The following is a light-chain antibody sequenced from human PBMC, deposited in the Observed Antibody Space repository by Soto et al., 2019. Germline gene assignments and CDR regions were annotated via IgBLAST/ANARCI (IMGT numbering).Light chain of an antibody. CDR2: RDN. CDR3: ATWDDSLGGPV. V-gene: IGLV1-47*01. Sequence: QSVLTQTPSVSGTPGQSVTISCSGSSSNIGRNYVYWYHQFPGTAPKLLIYRDNERPSGVPDRFSGSKSGTSASLAISGLRSGDEADYHCATWDDSLGGPVFGGGTKITVL. CDR1: SSNIGRNY. J-gene: IGLJ2*01.